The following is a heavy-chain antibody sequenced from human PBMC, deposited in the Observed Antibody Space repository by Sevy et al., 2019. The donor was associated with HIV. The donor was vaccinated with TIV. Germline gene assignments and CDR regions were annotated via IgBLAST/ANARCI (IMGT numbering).Heavy chain of an antibody. CDR1: GFTLSANW. D-gene: IGHD3-16*01. Sequence: GGSLRLSCAASGFTLSANWMNWVRQAPGKGLEWVANIKGDGSHKHYVDSVEGRFTISRDNAKNLLYLQMNSLRVEDTAVYYCAHETFGRFESWGQGTLVTVSS. CDR3: AHETFGRFES. V-gene: IGHV3-7*01. J-gene: IGHJ4*02. CDR2: IKGDGSHK.